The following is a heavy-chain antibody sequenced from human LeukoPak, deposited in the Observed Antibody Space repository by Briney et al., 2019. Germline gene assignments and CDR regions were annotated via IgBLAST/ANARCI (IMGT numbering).Heavy chain of an antibody. CDR1: GYSFTSYW. CDR2: IYPGDSDT. V-gene: IGHV5-51*01. J-gene: IGHJ6*02. D-gene: IGHD3-10*01. CDR3: ARQGPYPASSGSSQYYYYYGMDV. Sequence: GESLKISCKGSGYSFTSYWIGWVRQPPGKGLEWMGIIYPGDSDTRYSPSFQSQVTISADKSISTAYLQWSSLKASDTAMYYCARQGPYPASSGSSQYYYYYGMDVWGQGTTVTVSS.